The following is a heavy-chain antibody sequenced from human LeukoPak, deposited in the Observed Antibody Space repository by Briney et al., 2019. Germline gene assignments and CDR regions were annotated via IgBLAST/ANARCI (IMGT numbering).Heavy chain of an antibody. Sequence: GGSLRLSCAASGFTFSDYYMSWIRQAPGKGLEWVSYISSSGSTVYYADSVKGRFTISRDNAKNSLYLQMNSLRAEDTAVYYCARMNYYDSSGPHPEGYYYYYGMDVWGQGTTVTVSS. CDR3: ARMNYYDSSGPHPEGYYYYYGMDV. D-gene: IGHD3-22*01. CDR2: ISSSGSTV. J-gene: IGHJ6*02. CDR1: GFTFSDYY. V-gene: IGHV3-11*01.